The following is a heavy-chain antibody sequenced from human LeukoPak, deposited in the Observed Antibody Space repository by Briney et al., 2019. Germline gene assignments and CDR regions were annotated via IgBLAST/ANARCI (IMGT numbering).Heavy chain of an antibody. V-gene: IGHV4-59*01. Sequence: SETLSLTCTVSGGSISSYYWSWIRQPPGKGLEWIGYIYYSGSTNYNPSLKSRVTISVDTSKNQFSLKLSSVTAADTAMYYCARFKRAGGWSYFDYWGLGTLVTVSS. D-gene: IGHD6-19*01. J-gene: IGHJ4*02. CDR3: ARFKRAGGWSYFDY. CDR1: GGSISSYY. CDR2: IYYSGST.